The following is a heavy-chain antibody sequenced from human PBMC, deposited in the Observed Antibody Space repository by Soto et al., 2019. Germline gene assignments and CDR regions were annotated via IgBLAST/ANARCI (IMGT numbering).Heavy chain of an antibody. Sequence: SETVSLTCTFSCGSIISGGYYWSWIRQHPGKGLEWIGYIYYSGSTYYNPSLKSRVTISVDTSKNQFSLKLSSVTAADTAVYYCAREILDFWSGYYTRIFDYWGQGTLVTVSS. J-gene: IGHJ4*02. CDR2: IYYSGST. D-gene: IGHD3-3*01. V-gene: IGHV4-31*03. CDR3: AREILDFWSGYYTRIFDY. CDR1: CGSIISGGYY.